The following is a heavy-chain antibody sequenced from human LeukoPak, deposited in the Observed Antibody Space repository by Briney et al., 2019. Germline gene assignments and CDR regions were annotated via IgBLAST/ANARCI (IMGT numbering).Heavy chain of an antibody. V-gene: IGHV3-7*03. D-gene: IGHD6-19*01. CDR3: ARDSPWLLDY. Sequence: GGSLRLSCTASGFIFSSHRMTWVRQSPGKGLEWVANIKEDGSVKYYVDSVKGRFTISRDNTKNALYLQMNSLRADDTAVYFCARDSPWLLDYWGQGTLITVSS. CDR1: GFIFSSHR. CDR2: IKEDGSVK. J-gene: IGHJ4*02.